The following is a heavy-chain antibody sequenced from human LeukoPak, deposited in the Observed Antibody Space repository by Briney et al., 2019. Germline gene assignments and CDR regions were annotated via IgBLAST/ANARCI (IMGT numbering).Heavy chain of an antibody. CDR3: AKWSDGDSSGDAFDI. Sequence: GGPLRLSCEASGFTFEDYGMTWVRQRPGKGLEYVCEINWNGDNPVYENSLRGRFTISRDNAKNSVYLQMNSLRAEDTALYYCAKWSDGDSSGDAFDIWGQGTMVTVSS. CDR1: GFTFEDYG. D-gene: IGHD6-19*01. CDR2: INWNGDNP. V-gene: IGHV3-20*04. J-gene: IGHJ3*02.